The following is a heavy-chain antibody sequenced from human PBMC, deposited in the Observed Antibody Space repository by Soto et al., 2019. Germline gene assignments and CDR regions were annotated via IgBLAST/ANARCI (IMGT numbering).Heavy chain of an antibody. CDR3: ARSLLPGYCSGGSCSAGSAFDI. D-gene: IGHD2-15*01. CDR2: ISAYNGNT. V-gene: IGHV1-18*01. Sequence: QVPLVQSGAEVKKPGASVKVSCKASGYTFTSYGISWVRQAPGQGLEWMGWISAYNGNTNYAQKLQGRVTMTTDTSTSTAYMELRSLRSDDTAVYYCARSLLPGYCSGGSCSAGSAFDIWGQGTMVTVSS. J-gene: IGHJ3*02. CDR1: GYTFTSYG.